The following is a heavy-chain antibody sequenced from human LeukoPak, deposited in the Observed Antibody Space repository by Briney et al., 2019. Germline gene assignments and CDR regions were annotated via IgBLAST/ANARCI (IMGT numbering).Heavy chain of an antibody. CDR1: GFTFSSYA. Sequence: PGGSLRLSCAASGFTFSSYAMSWVRQAPGKGLEWVSAISGSGGGTYYADSVKGRFTISRDNSKNTLYLQMNSLRAEDTAVYYCAKDRCSNGIGCYYYYMDVWGKGTTVTISS. J-gene: IGHJ6*03. CDR3: AKDRCSNGIGCYYYYMDV. V-gene: IGHV3-23*01. CDR2: ISGSGGGT. D-gene: IGHD2-8*01.